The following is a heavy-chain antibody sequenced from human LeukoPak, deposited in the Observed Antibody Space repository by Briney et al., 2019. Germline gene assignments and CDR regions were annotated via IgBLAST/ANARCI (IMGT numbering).Heavy chain of an antibody. J-gene: IGHJ4*02. CDR3: AKDILSEDIVVVPAAMPGDY. CDR1: GFTFSSYA. CDR2: ISGSGNST. Sequence: GGSLRLSCAASGFTFSSYAMGWVRQAPGKGLEWASAISGSGNSTYYADSVKGRFTISKDNSKNTLYLQMNSLRAEDTAVYYCAKDILSEDIVVVPAAMPGDYWGQGTLVTVSS. V-gene: IGHV3-23*01. D-gene: IGHD2-2*01.